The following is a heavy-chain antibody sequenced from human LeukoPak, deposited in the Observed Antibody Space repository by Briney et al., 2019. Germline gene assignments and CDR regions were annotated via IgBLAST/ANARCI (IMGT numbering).Heavy chain of an antibody. J-gene: IGHJ4*02. CDR1: GYSFTTYH. D-gene: IGHD6-19*01. CDR2: IYPDDSDT. V-gene: IGHV5-51*01. CDR3: ARRGAEAGTSLTVFDY. Sequence: GESLKISCKGSGYSFTTYHIGWVRQMPGKGLEWMGIIYPDDSDTRYNPSFRGQVTISADKSISTAYLQWSSLKASDTAVYYCARRGAEAGTSLTVFDYWGQGTLVTVSS.